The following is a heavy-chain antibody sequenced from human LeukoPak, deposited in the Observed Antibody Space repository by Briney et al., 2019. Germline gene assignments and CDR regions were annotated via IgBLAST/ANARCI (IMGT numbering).Heavy chain of an antibody. CDR2: IYYSGTT. V-gene: IGHV4-39*02. J-gene: IGHJ3*02. CDR3: ASCRYEGAFDI. D-gene: IGHD3-3*01. Sequence: SETLPLTCTVSGGSISSSTYYWGWIRQPPGKGLEWIGSIYYSGTTYYNPSLESRVTISVDTSKRRFSLKLSSVTAADRAVYYCASCRYEGAFDIWGQGTMVTVSS. CDR1: GGSISSSTYY.